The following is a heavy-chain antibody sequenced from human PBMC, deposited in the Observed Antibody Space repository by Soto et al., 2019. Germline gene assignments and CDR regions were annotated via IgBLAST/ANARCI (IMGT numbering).Heavy chain of an antibody. CDR2: ISSNGGST. D-gene: IGHD1-1*01. CDR1: GFTFSSYA. CDR3: ARGNDAPVSWFDP. J-gene: IGHJ5*02. V-gene: IGHV3-64*01. Sequence: EVQLVESGGGLVQPGGSLRLSCAASGFTFSSYAMHWVRQAPGKGLEYVSAISSNGGSTYYANSVKGRFTISRDNSKNPLYLQMGSLRAEDMAVYYCARGNDAPVSWFDPWGQGTLVTVS.